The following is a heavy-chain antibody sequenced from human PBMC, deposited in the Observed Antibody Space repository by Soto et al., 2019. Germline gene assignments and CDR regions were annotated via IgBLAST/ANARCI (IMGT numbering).Heavy chain of an antibody. J-gene: IGHJ4*02. CDR2: IYPGDSDT. D-gene: IGHD3-3*01. CDR1: GYSFTSYW. V-gene: IGHV5-51*01. Sequence: GESLKISCKGSGYSFTSYWIGWVRQMPGKGLEWMGIIYPGDSDTRYSPSFQGQVTISADKSISTAYLQWSSLKASDTAMYYCARLYYDFWSGYSLMGDFDYWGQGTLVTVSS. CDR3: ARLYYDFWSGYSLMGDFDY.